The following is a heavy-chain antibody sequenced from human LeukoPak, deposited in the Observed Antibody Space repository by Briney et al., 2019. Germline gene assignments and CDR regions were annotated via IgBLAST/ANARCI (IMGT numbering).Heavy chain of an antibody. CDR1: GFTGSSKY. Sequence: PGGSLRLSCAASGFTGSSKYMSRVRQAPGKGLEWVSTIYAGGTTYYADSVKDRFTISRDISKNILYLRLNSLRADETAVYFCASSPGGRLSYGLDVWGQGTTVTVSS. CDR2: IYAGGTT. V-gene: IGHV3-66*01. D-gene: IGHD3-16*01. J-gene: IGHJ6*02. CDR3: ASSPGGRLSYGLDV.